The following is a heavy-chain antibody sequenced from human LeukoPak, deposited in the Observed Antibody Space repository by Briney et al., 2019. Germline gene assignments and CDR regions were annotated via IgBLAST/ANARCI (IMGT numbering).Heavy chain of an antibody. CDR2: INPSGGST. CDR3: ARDPSHLGIAAAGTDPPFDY. V-gene: IGHV1-46*01. CDR1: GYTFTSYY. J-gene: IGHJ4*02. Sequence: AASVKVSCKASGYTFTSYYMHWVRQAPGQGLEWMGIINPSGGSTSYAQKFQGRVTMTRDTSTSTVYMELSSLRSEDTAVYYCARDPSHLGIAAAGTDPPFDYWGQGTLVTVSS. D-gene: IGHD6-13*01.